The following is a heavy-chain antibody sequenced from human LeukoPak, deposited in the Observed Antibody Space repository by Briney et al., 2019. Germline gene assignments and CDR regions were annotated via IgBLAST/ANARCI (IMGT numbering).Heavy chain of an antibody. V-gene: IGHV4-30-2*01. CDR1: GGSISSGGYS. D-gene: IGHD5-12*01. CDR3: ARAKWLRRVYYFDY. CDR2: IYHSGST. Sequence: PSETLSLTCAVSGGSISSGGYSWSWIWQPPGKGLEWIGYIYHSGSTYYNPSLKSRVTISVDGSKNQFSLKLSSVTAADTAVYYCARAKWLRRVYYFDYWGQGTLVTVSS. J-gene: IGHJ4*02.